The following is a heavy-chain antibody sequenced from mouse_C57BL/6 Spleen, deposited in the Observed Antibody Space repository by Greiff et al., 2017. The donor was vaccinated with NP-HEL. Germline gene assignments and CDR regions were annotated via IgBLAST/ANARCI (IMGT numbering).Heavy chain of an antibody. Sequence: VQLVESGAELARPGASVKMSCKASGYTFTSYTMHWVKQRPGQGLEWIGYINPSSGYTKYNQKFKDKATLTADKSSSTAYMQLSSRTSEDSAVYYCARGAGTEKDYYAMGYWGQGTSVTVSS. D-gene: IGHD4-1*01. CDR1: GYTFTSYT. CDR2: INPSSGYT. V-gene: IGHV1-4*01. J-gene: IGHJ4*01. CDR3: ARGAGTEKDYYAMGY.